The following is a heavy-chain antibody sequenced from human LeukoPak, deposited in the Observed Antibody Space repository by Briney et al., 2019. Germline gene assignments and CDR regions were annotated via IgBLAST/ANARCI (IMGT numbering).Heavy chain of an antibody. CDR1: GGSISSGGYY. CDR3: ARENARDSGLSFDL. J-gene: IGHJ2*01. V-gene: IGHV4-30-2*01. Sequence: PSQTLSLTCTVSGGSISSGGYYWSWIRQPPGKGLEWIGYIYHSGSTYYNPSLKSRVTISVDRSKNQFSLKLSSVTAADTAVYYCARENARDSGLSFDLWGRGTLVTVSS. D-gene: IGHD3-10*01. CDR2: IYHSGST.